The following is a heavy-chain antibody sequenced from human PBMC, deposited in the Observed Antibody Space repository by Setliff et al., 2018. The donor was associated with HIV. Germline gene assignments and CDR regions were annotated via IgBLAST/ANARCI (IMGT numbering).Heavy chain of an antibody. CDR2: IGSNGGST. V-gene: IGHV3-23*01. Sequence: GGSLRLSCAASEFTFSTYAMSWVRQAPGKGLEWVSVIGSNGGSTYYADSVKGRFTVSRDNSKNTLYLQMNSLRAEDTAVYYCAKVDDSSGYYYIDYWGQGTLVTVSS. CDR1: EFTFSTYA. J-gene: IGHJ4*02. CDR3: AKVDDSSGYYYIDY. D-gene: IGHD3-22*01.